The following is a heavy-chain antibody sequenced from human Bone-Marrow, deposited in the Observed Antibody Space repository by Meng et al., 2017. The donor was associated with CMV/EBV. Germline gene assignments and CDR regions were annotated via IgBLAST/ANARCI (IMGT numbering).Heavy chain of an antibody. J-gene: IGHJ6*02. CDR2: INPNSGGT. Sequence: VKVSCKASGYTFTGYYMHWVRQAPGQGLEWMGWINPNSGGTNYAQKFQGRVTMTRDTSISTAYMELSRLRSDDTAVYYCARDRDEDGYDYYYYYGMDVWGQGTTVTVSS. D-gene: IGHD5-18*01. V-gene: IGHV1-2*02. CDR1: GYTFTGYY. CDR3: ARDRDEDGYDYYYYYGMDV.